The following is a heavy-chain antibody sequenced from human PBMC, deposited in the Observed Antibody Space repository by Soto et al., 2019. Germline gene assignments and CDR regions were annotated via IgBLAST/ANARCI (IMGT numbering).Heavy chain of an antibody. Sequence: PGCYLSLSSVVCRCAVSSYSFIWVVQAPFKGLEWVAAMSFDGNSKYFADSVKGRFKISRDTSKNTWSLEMESLGVEDSALYHCTRGRSMIANDDFEYWGQGT. CDR2: MSFDGNSK. D-gene: IGHD2-21*01. J-gene: IGHJ4*02. CDR3: TRGRSMIANDDFEY. CDR1: RCAVSSYS. V-gene: IGHV3-30-3*01.